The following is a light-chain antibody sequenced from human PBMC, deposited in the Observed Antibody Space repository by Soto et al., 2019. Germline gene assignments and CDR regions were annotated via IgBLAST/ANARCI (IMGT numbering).Light chain of an antibody. V-gene: IGKV3-20*01. Sequence: EIVLTQPPGTLSLSPGERATLSCRASQRVSSSYLAWYQQKPGQAPRLLIYGASSRATGIPDRFSGSGSGTDFTLTISRLEPEDFAVYYCQQYHTSPLTFGPGTKVDIK. CDR2: GAS. CDR1: QRVSSSY. J-gene: IGKJ3*01. CDR3: QQYHTSPLT.